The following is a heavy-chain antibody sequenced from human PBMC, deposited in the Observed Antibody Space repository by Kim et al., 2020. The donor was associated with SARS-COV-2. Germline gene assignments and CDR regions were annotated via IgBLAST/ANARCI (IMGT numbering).Heavy chain of an antibody. Sequence: SETLFLTCTVSGGSISSSSYYCVWIRQPPGTGLEWIGRIYFLRSTYYNPSLKSRVTISLDTSKDRFSPKLRSVTAADPAVYYCARQPRHLGDYGIDYWGQGTVVTVSS. D-gene: IGHD4-17*01. CDR3: ARQPRHLGDYGIDY. J-gene: IGHJ4*02. CDR1: GGSISSSSYY. V-gene: IGHV4-39*01. CDR2: IYFLRST.